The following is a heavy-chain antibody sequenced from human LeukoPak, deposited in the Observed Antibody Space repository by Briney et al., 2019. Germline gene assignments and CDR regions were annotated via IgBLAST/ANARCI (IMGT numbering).Heavy chain of an antibody. V-gene: IGHV4-61*08. Sequence: PSQTLSLTCTVSGGSISSGDYYWSWIRQPPGKGLEWIGYIYYSGSTNYNPSLKSRVTISVDTSKNKFSLKLSSVTAADTAVYSCAGASYDSSGVHWGQGTLVTVSS. CDR3: AGASYDSSGVH. J-gene: IGHJ4*02. CDR1: GGSISSGDYY. CDR2: IYYSGST. D-gene: IGHD3-22*01.